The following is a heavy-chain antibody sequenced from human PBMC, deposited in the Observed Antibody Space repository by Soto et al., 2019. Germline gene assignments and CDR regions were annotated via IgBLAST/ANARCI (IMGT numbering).Heavy chain of an antibody. CDR2: IDWDEDK. J-gene: IGHJ4*02. D-gene: IGHD2-15*01. CDR3: ARNPQGYCSGGNCYFDY. V-gene: IGHV2-70*11. CDR1: GFSLSTSGMC. Sequence: SGPTLVNPTQTLTLTCTFSGFSLSTSGMCVSWIRQPPGKALEWLARIDWDEDKYYSTSLKTRLTISKDTSKNQVVLTMTNMDPVDTATYYCARNPQGYCSGGNCYFDYWGQGTLVTVSS.